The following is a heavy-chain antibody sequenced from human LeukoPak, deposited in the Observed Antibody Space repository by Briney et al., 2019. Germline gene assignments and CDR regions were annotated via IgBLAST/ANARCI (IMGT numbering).Heavy chain of an antibody. Sequence: RGESLKISCKGSGYSFTSYWIGWVRQMPGKGLEGMGIIYPGDSDTRYSPSFQGQVTISADKSISTAYLQWSSLKASDTAMYYCARVPGLWFGARSLDYWGQGTLVTVSS. D-gene: IGHD3-10*01. CDR2: IYPGDSDT. CDR1: GYSFTSYW. CDR3: ARVPGLWFGARSLDY. J-gene: IGHJ4*02. V-gene: IGHV5-51*01.